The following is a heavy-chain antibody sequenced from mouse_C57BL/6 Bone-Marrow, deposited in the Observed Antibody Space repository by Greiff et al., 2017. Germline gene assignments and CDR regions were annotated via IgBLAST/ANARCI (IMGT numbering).Heavy chain of an antibody. CDR3: ARDGGGY. J-gene: IGHJ2*01. CDR2: ISDGGSYT. CDR1: GFTFSSYA. V-gene: IGHV5-4*01. Sequence: EVQLQESGGGLVKPGGSLKLSCAASGFTFSSYAMSWVRQTPEKRLEWVATISDGGSYTYYPDNVKGRFTISRDNAKNNLYLQMSHLKSEDTAMYYCARDGGGYWGQGTTLTVSS.